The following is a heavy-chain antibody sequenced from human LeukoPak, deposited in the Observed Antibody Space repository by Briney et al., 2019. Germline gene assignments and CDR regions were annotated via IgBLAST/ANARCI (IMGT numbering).Heavy chain of an antibody. Sequence: ASVKVSCKASGYTFTSYYMHWVRQAPGQGLEWMGIINPSGGSTSYAQKFQGRVTMTRDTSTSTVYMELSSLRSEDTAVYYCARDSSENYYYYGMDVWGQGTTVTVSS. CDR1: GYTFTSYY. D-gene: IGHD6-25*01. V-gene: IGHV1-46*01. CDR2: INPSGGST. J-gene: IGHJ6*02. CDR3: ARDSSENYYYYGMDV.